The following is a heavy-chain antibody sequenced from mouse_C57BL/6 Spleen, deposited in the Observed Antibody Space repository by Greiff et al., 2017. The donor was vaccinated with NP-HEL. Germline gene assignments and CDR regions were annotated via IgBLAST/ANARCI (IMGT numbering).Heavy chain of an antibody. Sequence: EVKVVESGGGLVQPGGSLSLSCAASGFTFTDYYMSWVRQPPGKALEWLGFIRNKANGYTTEYSASVKGRFTISRDNSHSILYLQMNALRAEDSATYYCARSPHWYFDVWGTGTTVTVSS. CDR1: GFTFTDYY. J-gene: IGHJ1*03. CDR2: IRNKANGYTT. CDR3: ARSPHWYFDV. V-gene: IGHV7-3*01.